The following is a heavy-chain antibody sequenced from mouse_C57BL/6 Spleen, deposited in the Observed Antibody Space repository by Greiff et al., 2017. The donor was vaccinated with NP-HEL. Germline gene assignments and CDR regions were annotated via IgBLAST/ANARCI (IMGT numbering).Heavy chain of an antibody. V-gene: IGHV1-72*01. CDR1: GYTFTSYW. D-gene: IGHD1-1*01. CDR3: ARDYYGSSYGVYYAMDY. J-gene: IGHJ4*01. CDR2: IDPNSGGT. Sequence: VQLQQPGAELVKPGASVKLSCKASGYTFTSYWMHWVKQRPGRGLEWIGRIDPNSGGTKYNEKFKSKATLTVDKPSSTAYMQLSSLTSEDSAVYYCARDYYGSSYGVYYAMDYWGQGTSVTVSS.